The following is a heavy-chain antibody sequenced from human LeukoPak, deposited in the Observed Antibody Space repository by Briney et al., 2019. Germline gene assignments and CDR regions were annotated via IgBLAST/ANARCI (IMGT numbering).Heavy chain of an antibody. Sequence: GGSRRLPCAASGITFRSYEMNWVRQAPGKGLEWVSYISGSGSTIYYADSVKGRFTISRDNARNSFYLQMNSLRAEDTAVYYCASYIVGPTLDYWGQGTLVTVSS. J-gene: IGHJ4*02. CDR3: ASYIVGPTLDY. V-gene: IGHV3-48*03. D-gene: IGHD1-26*01. CDR2: ISGSGSTI. CDR1: GITFRSYE.